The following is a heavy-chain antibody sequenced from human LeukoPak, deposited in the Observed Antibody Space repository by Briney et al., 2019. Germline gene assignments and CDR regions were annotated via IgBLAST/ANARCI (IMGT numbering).Heavy chain of an antibody. D-gene: IGHD1-1*01. CDR2: ISSSSYI. CDR1: GFTFSSYS. V-gene: IGHV3-21*01. CDR3: AKDGTGTGSADY. Sequence: PGGSLRLSCAASGFTFSSYSMNWVRQAPGKGLEWVSSISSSSYIYYADSVKGRFTISRDNSKNTLYLQMNSLRAEDTAVYYCAKDGTGTGSADYWGQGTLVTVSS. J-gene: IGHJ4*02.